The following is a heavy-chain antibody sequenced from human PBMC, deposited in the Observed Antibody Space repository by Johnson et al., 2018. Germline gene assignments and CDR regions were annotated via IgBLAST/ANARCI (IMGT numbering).Heavy chain of an antibody. V-gene: IGHV3-23*04. J-gene: IGHJ1*01. D-gene: IGHD3-3*01. CDR1: GFNFNDYA. CDR2: ISGTGITA. CDR3: AKDVSQRFLLRELKYFHH. Sequence: VQLVQSGGGLVQPGGSLRLSCVASGFNFNDYAMSWVRQAPGKGLEWVSAISGTGITAFYADPGRGRFTISRDNSKNMLFLEMNSLRAEDTAVYYCAKDVSQRFLLRELKYFHHWGQGTLVTVSS.